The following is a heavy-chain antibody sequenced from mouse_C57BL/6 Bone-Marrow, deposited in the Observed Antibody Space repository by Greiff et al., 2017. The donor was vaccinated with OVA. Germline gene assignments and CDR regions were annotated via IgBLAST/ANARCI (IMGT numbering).Heavy chain of an antibody. CDR2: IYPGSGST. CDR1: GYTFTSYW. Sequence: QVQLQQPGAELVKPGASVTMSCKASGYTFTSYWITWVKQRPGQGLEWIGDIYPGSGSTNYNEKFKSKATLTVDTSSSTAYMQLSSLTSEDSAVYYCARGSYYYGSSYDYWGQGTTLTVSS. D-gene: IGHD1-1*01. CDR3: ARGSYYYGSSYDY. J-gene: IGHJ2*01. V-gene: IGHV1-55*01.